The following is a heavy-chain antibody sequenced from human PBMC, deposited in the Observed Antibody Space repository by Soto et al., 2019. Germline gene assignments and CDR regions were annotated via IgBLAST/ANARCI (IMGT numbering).Heavy chain of an antibody. V-gene: IGHV1-3*01. D-gene: IGHD6-25*01. J-gene: IGHJ5*02. CDR3: ARAAASLDP. CDR1: GYTFTSYA. CDR2: INAGNGNT. Sequence: ASVKVSCKASGYTFTSYAMHWVRQAPGQRLEWMGWINAGNGNTEYSQKFQGRVTMTMDTSISTAYMELNSLKSEDTAVYYCARAAASLDPWGRGTLVTVSS.